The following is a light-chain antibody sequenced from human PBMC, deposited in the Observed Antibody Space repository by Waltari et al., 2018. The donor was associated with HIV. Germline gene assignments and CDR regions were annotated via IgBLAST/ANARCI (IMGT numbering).Light chain of an antibody. Sequence: EIGMTQSPATLSVSPGERANLSCRASQSVSSNLAWYQQKPGQAPRLLVYGASTRATGIPARFSGSGSGTEFTLTISSLQSEDFAVYYCQQYNNWHPWTFGQGTKVEIK. CDR2: GAS. CDR1: QSVSSN. CDR3: QQYNNWHPWT. V-gene: IGKV3-15*01. J-gene: IGKJ1*01.